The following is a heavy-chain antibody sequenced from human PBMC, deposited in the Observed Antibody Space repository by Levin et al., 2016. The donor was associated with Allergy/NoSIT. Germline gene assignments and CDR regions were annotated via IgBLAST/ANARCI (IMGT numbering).Heavy chain of an antibody. CDR3: AHFYGSGHGMDV. V-gene: IGHV2-5*02. CDR1: GFSLSTRGVG. D-gene: IGHD3-10*01. J-gene: IGHJ6*02. CDR2: IYWDDDK. Sequence: SGPTLVKPTQTLTLTCTFSGFSLSTRGVGVAWIRQPPGEALEFLALIYWDDDKRYRPSVKSRLTITKDTSQRQVVLTMTSMDPVDTATYYCAHFYGSGHGMDVWGQGTTVTVSS.